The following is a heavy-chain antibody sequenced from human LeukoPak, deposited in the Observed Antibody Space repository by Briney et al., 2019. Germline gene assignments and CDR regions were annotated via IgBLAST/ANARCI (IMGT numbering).Heavy chain of an antibody. J-gene: IGHJ4*02. CDR2: ISRSGRDI. CDR3: ARGGGYSYGSFDY. V-gene: IGHV3-21*01. D-gene: IGHD5-18*01. CDR1: GFTFSNYA. Sequence: PGGSLRLSCAASGFTFSNYAMGWVRQAPGKGLEWVSSISRSGRDIYYADSLKGRFTISRDNAKNTLYLQMNSLRAEDTAVYYCARGGGYSYGSFDYWGQGTLVTVSS.